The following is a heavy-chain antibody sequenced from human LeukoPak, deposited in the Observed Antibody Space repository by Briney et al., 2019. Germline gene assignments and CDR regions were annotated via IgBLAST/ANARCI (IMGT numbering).Heavy chain of an antibody. CDR1: GFTFSSYG. V-gene: IGHV3-30*18. CDR2: MSYDGSNK. J-gene: IGHJ4*02. Sequence: GRSLRLSCAASGFTFSSYGMHWVRQAPGKGLEWVAVMSYDGSNKYYADSVKGRFTISRDNSKNTLYLQMNSLRAEDTAVYYCAKDTYYYDSSGYYRGMDYWGQGTLVTVSS. CDR3: AKDTYYYDSSGYYRGMDY. D-gene: IGHD3-22*01.